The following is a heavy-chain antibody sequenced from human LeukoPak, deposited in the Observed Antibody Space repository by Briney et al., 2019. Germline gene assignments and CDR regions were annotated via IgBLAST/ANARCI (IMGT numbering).Heavy chain of an antibody. CDR1: GYSISRGYY. D-gene: IGHD2-2*01. CDR3: ARRLGYCSSTSCYYYFDY. Sequence: SETLSLTCAVPGYSISRGYYWGGIRQPPGKGLEWIGSIYHSGSTYYNPSLKSRVTISVDTSKNQFSLKLSSVTAADTAMYYCARRLGYCSSTSCYYYFDYWGQGTLVTVAS. V-gene: IGHV4-38-2*01. J-gene: IGHJ4*02. CDR2: IYHSGST.